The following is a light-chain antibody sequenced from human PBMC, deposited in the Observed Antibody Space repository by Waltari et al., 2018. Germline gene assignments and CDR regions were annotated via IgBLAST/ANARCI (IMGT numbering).Light chain of an antibody. Sequence: IQLPPSPSFLSASVGDRAPITCRASQGISSYLAWYQQKPGKAPKLLIYPASTLQSGVPSRFSGSGSGTEFTLTISSLQPEDFATYYCQQLNSYPLTFGGGTKVEIK. J-gene: IGKJ4*01. CDR3: QQLNSYPLT. CDR2: PAS. V-gene: IGKV1-9*01. CDR1: QGISSY.